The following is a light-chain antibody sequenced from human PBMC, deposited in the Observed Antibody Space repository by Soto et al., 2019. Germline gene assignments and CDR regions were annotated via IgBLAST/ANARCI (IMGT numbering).Light chain of an antibody. V-gene: IGLV2-14*01. CDR1: SSDVGGYNS. Sequence: QSALTQPASVSGSPGQSITISCTGTSSDVGGYNSVSWYQQHPGKAPKVMIYDVTNRPSGVSNRFSGSKSGNTASLTISDLQAEDEADYYCISYTSSTTRVFGTGTKLTVL. CDR2: DVT. CDR3: ISYTSSTTRV. J-gene: IGLJ1*01.